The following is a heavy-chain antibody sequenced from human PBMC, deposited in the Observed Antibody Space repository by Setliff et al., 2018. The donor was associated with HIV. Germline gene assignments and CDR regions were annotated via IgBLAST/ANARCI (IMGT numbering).Heavy chain of an antibody. J-gene: IGHJ5*02. CDR3: TTEDPWLRFGH. Sequence: PGGSLRLSCAASGFTFNNACMTWVRQAPGKGLEWVGHIKSKTDGGTTDYSAPVKGRLTISRDDSQTTLYLQMNSLKTEDTAVYYCTTEDPWLRFGHWGQGTLVTVSS. V-gene: IGHV3-15*01. CDR2: IKSKTDGGTT. D-gene: IGHD5-12*01. CDR1: GFTFNNAC.